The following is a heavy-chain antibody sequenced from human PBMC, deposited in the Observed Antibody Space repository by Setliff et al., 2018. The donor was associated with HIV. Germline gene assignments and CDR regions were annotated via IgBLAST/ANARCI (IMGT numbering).Heavy chain of an antibody. D-gene: IGHD3-9*01. CDR3: AIPSYGILTGYHGYFDY. Sequence: SETLSLTCAVYGGSFSGYYWSWIRQPPGKGLEWIGEINHSGSTNYNPSLKSRVTISVDTSKNQFSLKLSSVTAADTAVYYCAIPSYGILTGYHGYFDYWGQGTLVTVSS. CDR2: INHSGST. J-gene: IGHJ4*02. CDR1: GGSFSGYY. V-gene: IGHV4-34*01.